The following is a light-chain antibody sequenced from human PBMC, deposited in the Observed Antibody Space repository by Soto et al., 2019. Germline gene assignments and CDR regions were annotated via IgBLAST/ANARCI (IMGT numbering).Light chain of an antibody. Sequence: EIVMTQSPATLSVSPGERVTLSCRASQSVSSKLVWYQQKPGQAPRLLIYGASTRATGIPARFSGSGSGTEFTLSISSLQSEDFALYYCQQYDEWPQTFGQGTKVHIK. CDR1: QSVSSK. CDR3: QQYDEWPQT. V-gene: IGKV3-15*01. J-gene: IGKJ1*01. CDR2: GAS.